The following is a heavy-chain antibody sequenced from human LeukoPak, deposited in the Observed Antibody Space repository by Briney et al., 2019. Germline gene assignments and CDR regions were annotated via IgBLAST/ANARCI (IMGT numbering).Heavy chain of an antibody. CDR3: TTVPHEYYDFWSGYYLNNWFDP. J-gene: IGHJ5*02. D-gene: IGHD3-3*01. V-gene: IGHV3-15*01. Sequence: GGSLRLSCAASGFTFSNAWMSWVRQAPGKGLEWVGRIKSKTDGGTTDYAAPVKGRFTISRDDSKNTLYLQMNSLKTEDTAVYYCTTVPHEYYDFWSGYYLNNWFDPWGQGTLVTVSS. CDR1: GFTFSNAW. CDR2: IKSKTDGGTT.